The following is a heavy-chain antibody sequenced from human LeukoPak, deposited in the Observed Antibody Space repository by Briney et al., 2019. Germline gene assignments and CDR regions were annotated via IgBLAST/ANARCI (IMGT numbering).Heavy chain of an antibody. D-gene: IGHD2-15*01. CDR1: GYTFSSYA. V-gene: IGHV3-30*04. J-gene: IGHJ2*01. CDR2: TSSDGSNK. CDR3: ARASTGAAVNWFFDL. Sequence: PGGSLRLSCAASGYTFSSYAVHWVRQAPGKGLEWVALTSSDGSNKKYADSVKGRFTISRDNSKNTLYLQTNSLRTEDTAVYYCARASTGAAVNWFFDLWGRGTLVTVTS.